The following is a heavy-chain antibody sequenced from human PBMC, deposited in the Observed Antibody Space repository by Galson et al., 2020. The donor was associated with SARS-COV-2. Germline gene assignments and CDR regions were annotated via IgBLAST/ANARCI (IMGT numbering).Heavy chain of an antibody. CDR1: GYSFTSYW. D-gene: IGHD5-18*01. Sequence: KIRESLKISCKGSGYSFTSYWLGWVRQMPGKGLEWMGLIYPGDSDTRYSPSFRGQVTISADKSISTAYLQWSSLKASDTAMYYCARRGYSYGLDYWGQGTLVTVSS. V-gene: IGHV5-51*01. CDR2: IYPGDSDT. J-gene: IGHJ4*02. CDR3: ARRGYSYGLDY.